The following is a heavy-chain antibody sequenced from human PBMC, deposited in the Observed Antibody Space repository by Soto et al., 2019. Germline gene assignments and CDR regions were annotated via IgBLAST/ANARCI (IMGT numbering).Heavy chain of an antibody. CDR3: AKDAPYYDFWSGYYVDY. V-gene: IGHV3-23*01. CDR2: ISGSGGST. Sequence: EVQLLESGGGLVQPGGSLRLSCAASGFTFSSYAMSWVRQAPGKGLEWVSAISGSGGSTYYADYVKGRFTISRDNSKNTLYLQMNSLRAEDTAVYYCAKDAPYYDFWSGYYVDYWGQGTLVTVSS. J-gene: IGHJ4*02. CDR1: GFTFSSYA. D-gene: IGHD3-3*01.